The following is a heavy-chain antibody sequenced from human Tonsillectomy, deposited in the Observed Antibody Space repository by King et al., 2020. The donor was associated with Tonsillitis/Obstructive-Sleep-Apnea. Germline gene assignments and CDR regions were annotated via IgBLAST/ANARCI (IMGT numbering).Heavy chain of an antibody. CDR2: IYWNSDRK. CDR1: GFTLKDYA. J-gene: IGHJ4*02. CDR3: AKDILAGGFDY. Sequence: VQLVESGGGLVQPGRYLRLSCAASGFTLKDYAMHWVRQVPGKGLEWVSGIYWNSDRKDYADSVKGRFTVSRDNAKKSLYLQMNSLRPEDTALYYCAKDILAGGFDYWGQGTLVTVSS. D-gene: IGHD6-13*01. V-gene: IGHV3-9*01.